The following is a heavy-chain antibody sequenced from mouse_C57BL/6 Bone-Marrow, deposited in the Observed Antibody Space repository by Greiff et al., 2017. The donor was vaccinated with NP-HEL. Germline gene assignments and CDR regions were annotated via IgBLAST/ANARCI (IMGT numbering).Heavy chain of an antibody. CDR1: GYTFTSYW. J-gene: IGHJ2*01. CDR3: ARFTTVVAKGGYFGY. Sequence: QVQLQQPGAELVKPGASVKMSCKASGYTFTSYWITWVKQRPGQGLEWIGDIYPGSGSTNYNEKFKSKATLTVDTSSSTAYMQLSSLTSEDSAVYYCARFTTVVAKGGYFGYWGQGTTLTVSS. D-gene: IGHD1-1*01. CDR2: IYPGSGST. V-gene: IGHV1-55*01.